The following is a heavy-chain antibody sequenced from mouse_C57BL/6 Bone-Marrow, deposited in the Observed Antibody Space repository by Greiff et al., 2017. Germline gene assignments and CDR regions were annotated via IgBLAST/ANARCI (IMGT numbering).Heavy chain of an antibody. J-gene: IGHJ1*03. CDR1: GYSFTGYY. V-gene: IGHV1-42*01. CDR2: INPSTGGT. CDR3: AREGDYYGSLYFDV. Sequence: VHVKQSGPELVKPGASVKISCKASGYSFTGYYMNWVKQSPEKSLEWIGEINPSTGGTTYNQKFKAKATLTVDKSSSTAYMQLKSLTSEDSAVYYGAREGDYYGSLYFDVWGTGTTVTVSS. D-gene: IGHD1-1*01.